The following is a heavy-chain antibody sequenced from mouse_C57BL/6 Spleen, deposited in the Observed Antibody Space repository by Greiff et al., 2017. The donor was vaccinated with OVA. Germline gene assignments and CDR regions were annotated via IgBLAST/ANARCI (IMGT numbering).Heavy chain of an antibody. CDR1: GFNIKDYY. D-gene: IGHD2-5*01. V-gene: IGHV14-2*01. CDR3: AAYSNSFDY. Sequence: VQLKESGAELVKPGASVKLSCTASGFNIKDYYMHWVKQRAEQGLEWIGRIDPEDGETKYAPKLQGTATISADTSPNTAYLQLSSLTSEDTAVYYCAAYSNSFDYWGQGTTLTVSS. J-gene: IGHJ2*01. CDR2: IDPEDGET.